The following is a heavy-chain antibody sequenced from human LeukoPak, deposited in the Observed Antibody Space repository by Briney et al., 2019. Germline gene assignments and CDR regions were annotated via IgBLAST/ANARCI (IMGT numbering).Heavy chain of an antibody. CDR1: GFTFSNYD. D-gene: IGHD3-10*01. Sequence: GGSLSLSCAASGFTFSNYDMHWVRQAPGKGLEWVAVISYDGSNKYYADSVKGRFTISRDNSKNTLYLQMNTLRPQDTAVYYCARGGSYYASGSYFAFDIWGQGTMVTVSS. J-gene: IGHJ3*02. CDR3: ARGGSYYASGSYFAFDI. V-gene: IGHV3-30*03. CDR2: ISYDGSNK.